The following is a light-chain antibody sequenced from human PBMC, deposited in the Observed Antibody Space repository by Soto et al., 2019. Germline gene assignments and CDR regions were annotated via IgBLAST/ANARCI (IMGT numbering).Light chain of an antibody. Sequence: QSVLTQPASMSGSPGQSITVSCTGTSSDVGGYNYVSWYQQHPGKAPRPMIYDVTNRPSGVSNRFSGSKSGNTASLTISGLQAEDEADYYCSSYRRGSTYVFGTGTKVTVL. J-gene: IGLJ1*01. CDR3: SSYRRGSTYV. CDR2: DVT. CDR1: SSDVGGYNY. V-gene: IGLV2-14*01.